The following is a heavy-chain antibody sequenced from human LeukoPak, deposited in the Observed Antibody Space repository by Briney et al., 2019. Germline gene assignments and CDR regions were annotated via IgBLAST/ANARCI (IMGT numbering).Heavy chain of an antibody. CDR2: IYHSGST. V-gene: IGHV4-59*04. CDR3: AKTVGGVAANFDY. Sequence: SETLSLTCTVSGGSISSYYWSWIRQPPGKGLEWIGSIYHSGSTYYNPSLKSRVTISVDTSKNQFSLKLSSVTAADTAVYYCAKTVGGVAANFDYWGQGTLVTVSS. J-gene: IGHJ4*02. D-gene: IGHD2-15*01. CDR1: GGSISSYY.